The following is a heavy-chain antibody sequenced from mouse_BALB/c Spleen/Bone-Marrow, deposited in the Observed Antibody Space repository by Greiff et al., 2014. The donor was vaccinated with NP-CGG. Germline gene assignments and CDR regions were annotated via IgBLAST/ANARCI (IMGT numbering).Heavy chain of an antibody. CDR1: GYTFTNYW. CDR2: IYPGNNDA. CDR3: ARNWDWVFAY. Sequence: VHVKQSGTVLARPGASLRMSCKASGYTFTNYWINWIKQRPGQGLEWIGAIYPGNNDAKYTRKFKAKAKLTAVTSTSTADMELSSLTNEDSAVYYCARNWDWVFAYWGQGTLVTVSA. V-gene: IGHV1-5*01. J-gene: IGHJ3*01. D-gene: IGHD4-1*01.